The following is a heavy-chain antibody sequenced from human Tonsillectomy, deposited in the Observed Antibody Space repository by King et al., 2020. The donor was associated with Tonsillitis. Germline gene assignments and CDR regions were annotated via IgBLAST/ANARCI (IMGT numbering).Heavy chain of an antibody. V-gene: IGHV3-7*01. D-gene: IGHD4-17*01. CDR2: IKEDGSEK. CDR3: AGGEIIDYVFGFDF. Sequence: VQLVESGGGLVQPGGSLRLSCAASGSTFRNYWMSWVRQAPGKGLEWVANIKEDGSEKYYVDSVKGRFSVSRDNAKTSLYLEMNRLRAEDTALYYCAGGEIIDYVFGFDFWGQGTRVTVSS. J-gene: IGHJ3*01. CDR1: GSTFRNYW.